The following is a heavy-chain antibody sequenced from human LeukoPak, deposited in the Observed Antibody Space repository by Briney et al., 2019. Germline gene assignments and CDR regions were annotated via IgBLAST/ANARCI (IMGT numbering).Heavy chain of an antibody. D-gene: IGHD3-10*01. CDR3: ARVLGSGSYYNPLYF. CDR2: IYWNGLST. CDR1: GFTFYDYG. Sequence: GGSLRLSCAASGFTFYDYGMIRVRQPPGKGLEWVSAIYWNGLSTGYAESVKGRFTISRDNAKNSLYLQMNSLRAEDTALYYCARVLGSGSYYNPLYFWGQGTLVTVSS. V-gene: IGHV3-20*04. J-gene: IGHJ4*02.